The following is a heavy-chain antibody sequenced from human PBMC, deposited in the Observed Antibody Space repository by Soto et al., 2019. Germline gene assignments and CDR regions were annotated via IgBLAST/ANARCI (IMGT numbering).Heavy chain of an antibody. J-gene: IGHJ4*02. V-gene: IGHV3-53*01. Sequence: PVGSLRLSCASSVFTVNNNYMSCVRQAPGKGLEWVSVIHGGGSTYYADSVKGRFTISRDNSKNTLYLQMNSLRAEDTAVYFCARDRPDGYHLSYWRQATLVIVSS. CDR1: VFTVNNNY. CDR3: ARDRPDGYHLSY. D-gene: IGHD3-22*01. CDR2: IHGGGST.